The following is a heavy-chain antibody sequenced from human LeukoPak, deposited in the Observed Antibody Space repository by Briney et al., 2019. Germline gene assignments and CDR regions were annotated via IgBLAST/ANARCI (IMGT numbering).Heavy chain of an antibody. CDR3: ASLRYGSGSQGALDYGTDY. Sequence: SETLSFTCTVSGGSISGYYWSWVRQPPGKGLEWIGYIYYSGSTNYNPSLKSRVTISVDTSKNQFSLKLHSATAADTAVYYCASLRYGSGSQGALDYGTDYWGQGSLVTVSS. CDR1: GGSISGYY. J-gene: IGHJ4*02. D-gene: IGHD3-10*01. V-gene: IGHV4-59*01. CDR2: IYYSGST.